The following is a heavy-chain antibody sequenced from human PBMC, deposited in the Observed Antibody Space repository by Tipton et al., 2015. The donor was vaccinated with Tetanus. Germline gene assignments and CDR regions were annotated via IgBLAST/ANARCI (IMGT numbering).Heavy chain of an antibody. D-gene: IGHD6-6*01. CDR1: GFTFNTYT. CDR3: ASGSSLDY. CDR2: ISSTTSYI. J-gene: IGHJ4*02. V-gene: IGHV3-21*01. Sequence: SLRLSCAASGFTFNTYTMNWVRQAPGRGLEWVSSISSTTSYIYYSDSVKGRFTISRDNAKNSLYLQMNSLTADDTAVYFCASGSSLDYWGQGTLVTVSS.